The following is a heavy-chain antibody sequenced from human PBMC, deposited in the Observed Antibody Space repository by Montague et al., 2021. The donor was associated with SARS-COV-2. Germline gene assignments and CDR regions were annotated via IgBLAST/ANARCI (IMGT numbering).Heavy chain of an antibody. Sequence: SLRLSCAASGFTFSSYGMHWVRQAPGKGLEWVAVIWYDGSNKCYADSVKGRFTISRDNSKNTLYLQMNSLRAEDTAVYYCAKPFYDYIWGSYRQTGYFDYWGQGTLVTVFS. CDR3: AKPFYDYIWGSYRQTGYFDY. CDR1: GFTFSSYG. D-gene: IGHD3-16*02. CDR2: IWYDGSNK. V-gene: IGHV3-33*06. J-gene: IGHJ4*02.